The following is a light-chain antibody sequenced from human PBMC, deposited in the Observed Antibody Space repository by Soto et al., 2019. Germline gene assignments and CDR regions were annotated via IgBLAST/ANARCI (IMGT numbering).Light chain of an antibody. CDR1: QSVSSN. CDR2: GAS. Sequence: EIVMTQSPATLSVSPGERATLSCRASQSVSSNLAWYQQNPGQAARLLIYGASTRTTGIPARFSGSGSGTEFTLTISSLQSEDFAVYYGQQYNSWPPLTFGGGTKVQIK. J-gene: IGKJ4*01. V-gene: IGKV3-15*01. CDR3: QQYNSWPPLT.